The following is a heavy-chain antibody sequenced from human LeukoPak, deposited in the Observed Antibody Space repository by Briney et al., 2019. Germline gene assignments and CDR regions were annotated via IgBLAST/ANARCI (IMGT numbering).Heavy chain of an antibody. V-gene: IGHV3-11*06. J-gene: IGHJ4*02. D-gene: IGHD3-10*01. Sequence: PGGSLRLSCAASGFTFSDYYMSWIRQAPGKGLEWVSYISSSSSYTNYADSVKGRFTISRDDAKNSLYLQMNSLRAEDTAVYYCARVSLVRGVITSDYWGQGTLVTVSS. CDR1: GFTFSDYY. CDR2: ISSSSSYT. CDR3: ARVSLVRGVITSDY.